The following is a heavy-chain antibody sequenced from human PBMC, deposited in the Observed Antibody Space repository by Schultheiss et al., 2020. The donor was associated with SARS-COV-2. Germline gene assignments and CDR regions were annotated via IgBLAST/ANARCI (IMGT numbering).Heavy chain of an antibody. CDR2: IIPIFGTA. V-gene: IGHV1-69*13. Sequence: SVKVSCKASGYTFTGYYMHWVRQAPGQGLEWMGGIIPIFGTANYAQKFQGRVTITADESTSTAYMELSSLRSEDTAVYYCARDGMGIAVAGTEVYYYGMDVWGQGTTVTVSS. J-gene: IGHJ6*02. D-gene: IGHD6-19*01. CDR3: ARDGMGIAVAGTEVYYYGMDV. CDR1: GYTFTGYY.